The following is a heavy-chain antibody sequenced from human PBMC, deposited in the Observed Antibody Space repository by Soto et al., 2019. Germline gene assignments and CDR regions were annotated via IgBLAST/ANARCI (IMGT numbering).Heavy chain of an antibody. CDR1: GYSFTSYR. CDR2: IDPSDSYT. CDR3: ARQLTGTTGWFDP. J-gene: IGHJ5*02. D-gene: IGHD1-20*01. V-gene: IGHV5-10-1*01. Sequence: GDSLTVFRKWSGYSFTSYRINGVRQVSGKGLEWMGRIDPSDSYTNYSPSFQGHVTISADKSISTAYLQWSSLKASDTAMYYCARQLTGTTGWFDPWGQGTLVTVSS.